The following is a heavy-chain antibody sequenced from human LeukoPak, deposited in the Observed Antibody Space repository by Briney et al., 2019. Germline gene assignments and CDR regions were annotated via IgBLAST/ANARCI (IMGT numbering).Heavy chain of an antibody. CDR3: ATRGRYCSGGSCYLNYFDY. CDR1: GFTFDDYA. D-gene: IGHD2-15*01. J-gene: IGHJ4*02. Sequence: GGSLRLSCAASGFTFDDYAMHWVRQAPGKGLEWVSAISGSGCSTYYADSVKGRFTISRDNSKNTLYLQMNSLRAEDTAVYYCATRGRYCSGGSCYLNYFDYWGQGTLVTVSS. CDR2: ISGSGCST. V-gene: IGHV3-23*01.